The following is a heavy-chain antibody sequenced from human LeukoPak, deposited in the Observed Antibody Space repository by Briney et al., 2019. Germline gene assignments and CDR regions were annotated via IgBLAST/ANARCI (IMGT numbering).Heavy chain of an antibody. D-gene: IGHD2-15*01. Sequence: SETLSRTCTVSGGSISSYYWSWIRQPPGKGLEWIGYIYYSGSTNYNPSLKSRVTISVDTSKNQFSLKLSSVTAADTAVYYCARGGRYCSGGSCLDYWGQGTLVTVSS. CDR3: ARGGRYCSGGSCLDY. J-gene: IGHJ4*02. CDR2: IYYSGST. V-gene: IGHV4-59*01. CDR1: GGSISSYY.